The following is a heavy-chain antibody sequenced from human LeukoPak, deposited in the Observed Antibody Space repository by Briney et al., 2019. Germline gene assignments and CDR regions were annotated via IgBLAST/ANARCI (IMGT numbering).Heavy chain of an antibody. V-gene: IGHV3-23*01. CDR2: ISGGGDAT. CDR3: ARGYFVRNDY. CDR1: DFTFSTYA. Sequence: PGGSLRLSCAASDFTFSTYAMSWVRQAPGKGLEWVSTISGGGDATYYADSVKGRFTISRDNSKNTLYLQMNSLRAEDTALYYCARGYFVRNDYWGQGTLVTVSS. D-gene: IGHD3-10*02. J-gene: IGHJ4*02.